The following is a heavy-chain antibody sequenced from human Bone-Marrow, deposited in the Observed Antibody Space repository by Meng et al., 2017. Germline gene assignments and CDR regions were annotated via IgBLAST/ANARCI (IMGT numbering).Heavy chain of an antibody. V-gene: IGHV3-74*01. CDR1: GFTFSSYW. Sequence: EVRLVAAGGGLVQPGGSLRLSCAASGFTFSSYWMHWVRQAPGKGLVWVSRINSDGSSTSYADSVKGRFTISRDNSKNALYLEMSTLRDEDTAVYYCAQGRDYYDSSGYSYFQYWGQGTLVTVSS. CDR3: AQGRDYYDSSGYSYFQY. D-gene: IGHD3-22*01. CDR2: INSDGSST. J-gene: IGHJ1*01.